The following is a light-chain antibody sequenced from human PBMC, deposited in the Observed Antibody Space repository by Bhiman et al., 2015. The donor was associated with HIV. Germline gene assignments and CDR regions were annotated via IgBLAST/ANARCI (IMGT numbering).Light chain of an antibody. CDR3: GTWDRSLSAGGV. J-gene: IGLJ1*01. Sequence: VSWYQQHPGKAPKVMIYDVSKRPSGIPDRFSGSKSGTSATLGITGLQTGDEADYYCGTWDRSLSAGGVFGTGTKVTVL. CDR2: DVS. V-gene: IGLV1-51*01.